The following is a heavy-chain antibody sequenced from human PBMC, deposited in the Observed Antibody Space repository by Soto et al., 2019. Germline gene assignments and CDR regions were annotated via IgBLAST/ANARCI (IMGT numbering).Heavy chain of an antibody. V-gene: IGHV1-2*06. CDR2: INPNSGGT. CDR1: GYTFKDYY. D-gene: IGHD3-22*01. CDR3: AVFYFDPRGYSDFDY. J-gene: IGHJ4*02. Sequence: ASVKVSCKASGYTFKDYYIHWVRQAPGQGLQWMGLINPNSGGTKYAQNFQGRVTMTRDTSISTAYMELGGLRYDDTAVYYCAVFYFDPRGYSDFDYWGPGTLVTVSS.